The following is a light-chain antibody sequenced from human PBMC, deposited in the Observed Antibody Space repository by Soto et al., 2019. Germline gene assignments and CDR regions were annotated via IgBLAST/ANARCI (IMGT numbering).Light chain of an antibody. CDR2: GPS. CDR3: HQYGISPFT. Sequence: EIVLTQSPGTLSLSPGERATLSCRASESVSNNKVAWYQQRPGQAPRLLIYGPSNRATRIPDRFSGGGSGTDFTLTISRLEPEDFAVYFCHQYGISPFTFGPGTKVDTK. V-gene: IGKV3-20*01. J-gene: IGKJ3*01. CDR1: ESVSNNK.